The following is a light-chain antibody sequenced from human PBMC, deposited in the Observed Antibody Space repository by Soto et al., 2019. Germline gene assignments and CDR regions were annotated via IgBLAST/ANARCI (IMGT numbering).Light chain of an antibody. CDR2: ATS. CDR3: QQSFSTPGT. CDR1: QSISSY. V-gene: IGKV1-39*01. Sequence: DIQMTPSPSSLSASVGDRVTITCRASQSISSYLNWYQQKPGKAPRLLIYATSSLQSGVPSRFRGSGSGTDFTLTISSLQPEDFATYYCQQSFSTPGTFGQGTKVDIK. J-gene: IGKJ1*01.